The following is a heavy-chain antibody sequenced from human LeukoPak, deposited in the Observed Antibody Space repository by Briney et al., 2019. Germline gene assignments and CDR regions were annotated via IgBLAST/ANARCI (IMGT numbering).Heavy chain of an antibody. D-gene: IGHD1-20*01. Sequence: PGGSLRLSCVASGLSLISSGMHWVRQAPGKGLEWVALISFDGRNQDYADSVKGRFTISRDTSNNTVSLQMNSLRPDDTAVYYCAKQAYNWNDVLGYWGQGTLVTVSS. CDR2: ISFDGRNQ. V-gene: IGHV3-30*18. J-gene: IGHJ4*02. CDR1: GLSLISSG. CDR3: AKQAYNWNDVLGY.